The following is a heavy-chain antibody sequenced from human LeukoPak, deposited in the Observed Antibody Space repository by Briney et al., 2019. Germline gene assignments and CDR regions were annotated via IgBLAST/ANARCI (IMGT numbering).Heavy chain of an antibody. J-gene: IGHJ3*02. CDR1: GFTFSSYG. CDR2: IWYDGSNK. D-gene: IGHD3-3*01. V-gene: IGHV3-33*01. CDR3: ARVMYYDFWSGQDYAFDI. Sequence: PGGSLRLSCAASGFTFSSYGMHWVRQAPGKGLEWVAVIWYDGSNKYYADSVKGRFTISRDNSKNTLYLQMNSLRAEDTAVYYCARVMYYDFWSGQDYAFDIWGQGTMVTVSS.